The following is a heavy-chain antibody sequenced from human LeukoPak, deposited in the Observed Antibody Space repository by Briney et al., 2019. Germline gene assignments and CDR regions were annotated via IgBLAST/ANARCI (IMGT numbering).Heavy chain of an antibody. CDR3: AKHIVVVPAAKKKNWFDP. CDR2: INHSGST. J-gene: IGHJ5*02. CDR1: GGSFSGYY. Sequence: RTSETLSLTCAVYGGSFSGYYWSWIRQPPGKGLEWIGEINHSGSTNYNPSLKSRVTISVDTSKNQFSLKLSSVTAADTAVYYCAKHIVVVPAAKKKNWFDPWGQGTLVTVSS. V-gene: IGHV4-34*01. D-gene: IGHD2-2*01.